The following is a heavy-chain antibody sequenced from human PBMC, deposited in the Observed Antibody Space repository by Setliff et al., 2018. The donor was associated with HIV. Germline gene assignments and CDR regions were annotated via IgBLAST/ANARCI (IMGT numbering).Heavy chain of an antibody. D-gene: IGHD2-15*01. Sequence: LSLTCTVSGGSISSGTYYWSWIRQPAGKGLEWIGHIYTSGTTNYNPSLKSRVTISLDTSKNQFSLKLSSVTAADTAVYYCARDRICSGGSCYVGWFDPWGQGTLVTVSS. J-gene: IGHJ5*02. CDR1: GGSISSGTYY. V-gene: IGHV4-61*09. CDR3: ARDRICSGGSCYVGWFDP. CDR2: IYTSGTT.